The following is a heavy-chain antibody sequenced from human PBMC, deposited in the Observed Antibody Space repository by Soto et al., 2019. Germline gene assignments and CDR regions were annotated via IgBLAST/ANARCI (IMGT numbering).Heavy chain of an antibody. CDR2: ISGSVGTT. J-gene: IGHJ4*02. V-gene: IGHV3-23*01. D-gene: IGHD6-19*01. CDR3: AKDHLFSGWTSGGYFDY. CDR1: GFTFSSYA. Sequence: EVQLLESWGGLVQPGGSLRLSCEASGFTFSSYAISWFRQAPGKGLEWVSVISGSVGTTYYADSEKGRFTISRDNSKNTMYLQMNNLRAEDTAVYYCAKDHLFSGWTSGGYFDYWGQGALVTVSS.